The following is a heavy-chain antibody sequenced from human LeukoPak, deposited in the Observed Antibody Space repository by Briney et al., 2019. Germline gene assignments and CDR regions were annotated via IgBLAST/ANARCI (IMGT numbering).Heavy chain of an antibody. D-gene: IGHD2-15*01. CDR1: GYTFTSYY. Sequence: ASVKVSCKASGYTFTSYYMHWVRQAPGQGLEWMGIINPSGGSTSYAQKFQGRVTMTRDTSTSTVYMELSSLRSEDTAVYYCAREYCSDGSCYPLHPYFDYWGQGTLVTVSS. J-gene: IGHJ4*02. CDR3: AREYCSDGSCYPLHPYFDY. CDR2: INPSGGST. V-gene: IGHV1-46*03.